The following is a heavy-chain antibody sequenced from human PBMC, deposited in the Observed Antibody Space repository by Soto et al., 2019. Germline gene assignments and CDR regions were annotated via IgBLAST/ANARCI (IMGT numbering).Heavy chain of an antibody. J-gene: IGHJ4*02. CDR3: AKAGRGFSSSSFLDY. CDR2: ISYDGSNK. CDR1: GFTFSSYG. Sequence: PGGSLRLSCAASGFTFSSYGMHWVRQAPGKGLEWVAVISYDGSNKYYADSVKGRFTISRDNSKNTLYLQMNSLRAEDTAVYYRAKAGRGFSSSSFLDYWGQGTLVTVSS. D-gene: IGHD6-6*01. V-gene: IGHV3-30*18.